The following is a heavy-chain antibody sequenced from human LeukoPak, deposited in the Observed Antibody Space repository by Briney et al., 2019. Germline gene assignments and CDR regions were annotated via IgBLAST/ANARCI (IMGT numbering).Heavy chain of an antibody. CDR2: ITSKTDGGIT. CDR1: GFTFSSYS. J-gene: IGHJ4*02. V-gene: IGHV3-15*01. D-gene: IGHD2/OR15-2a*01. Sequence: PGGSLRLSCAASGFTFSSYSMNWVRQAPGKGLEWVGRITSKTDGGITDSAAPVKGRFTVSRDDSKSTLFLQMSSLRTEDTAVYYCATDESNSFFFWGQGTLVTVSS. CDR3: ATDESNSFFF.